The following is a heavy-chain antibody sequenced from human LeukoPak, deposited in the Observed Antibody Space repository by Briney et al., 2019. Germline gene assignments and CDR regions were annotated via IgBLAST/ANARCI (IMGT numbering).Heavy chain of an antibody. CDR2: ISSSSSYI. Sequence: GGSLRLSCAASGFTFSSYSMNWVRQAPGKGLDWVSSISSSSSYIYYADSVKGRFTISRDNAKNSLYLQMNSLRAEDTAVYYCARGSYDSSGYYYVKHYYYMDVWGKGTTVTVSS. V-gene: IGHV3-21*01. CDR1: GFTFSSYS. D-gene: IGHD3-22*01. J-gene: IGHJ6*03. CDR3: ARGSYDSSGYYYVKHYYYMDV.